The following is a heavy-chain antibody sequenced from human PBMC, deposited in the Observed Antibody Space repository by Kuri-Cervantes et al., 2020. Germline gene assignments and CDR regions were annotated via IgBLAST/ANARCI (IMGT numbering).Heavy chain of an antibody. Sequence: GGSLRLSCAASGFIFSNYWMSWVRQAPGKGLEWVTNINQDGSDKYYVDSVKGRFTISRDNAKDSLYLQMNSLRAEDTAVYYRLVRGISRPYWGQGTLVTVSS. J-gene: IGHJ4*02. V-gene: IGHV3-7*01. CDR1: GFIFSNYW. CDR2: INQDGSDK. D-gene: IGHD3-10*01. CDR3: LVRGISRPY.